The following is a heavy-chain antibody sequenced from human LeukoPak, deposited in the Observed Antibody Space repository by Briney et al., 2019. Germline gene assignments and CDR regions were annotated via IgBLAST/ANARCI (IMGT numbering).Heavy chain of an antibody. Sequence: GGSLRLSCAASGFTFSNAWMSWVRQAPGRGLEWVGRIKRNGDDGTIDYAAPVKGRLSVSRDDSKSMLYLQMNSLKSEDTAVYYCTAGTGRSDFDYWGQGTLVTVSS. CDR2: IKRNGDDGTI. J-gene: IGHJ4*02. CDR3: TAGTGRSDFDY. CDR1: GFTFSNAW. D-gene: IGHD3/OR15-3a*01. V-gene: IGHV3-15*01.